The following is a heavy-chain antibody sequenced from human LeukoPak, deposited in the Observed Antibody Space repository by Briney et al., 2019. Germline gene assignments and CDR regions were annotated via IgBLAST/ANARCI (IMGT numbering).Heavy chain of an antibody. CDR1: GFTFSSYA. Sequence: PGGSLRLSCAASGFTFSSYAMSWVRQAPGKGLEWVSAISGSGGSTYYADSVKGRFTISRDNSKNTLYLQMNSLRAEDTAVYYCAKDSASGYYYGMDVWGQGTTVTVSS. J-gene: IGHJ6*02. CDR2: ISGSGGST. CDR3: AKDSASGYYYGMDV. D-gene: IGHD1-26*01. V-gene: IGHV3-23*01.